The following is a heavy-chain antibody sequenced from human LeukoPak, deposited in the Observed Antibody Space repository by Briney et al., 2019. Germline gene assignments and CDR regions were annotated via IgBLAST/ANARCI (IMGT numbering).Heavy chain of an antibody. CDR3: ATIKRGYCSGGSCPPFDY. J-gene: IGHJ4*02. Sequence: ASVKVSCKVPGYTLTELSMHWVRQAPGKGLEWMGGFDPEDGETIYAQKFQGRVTMTEDTSTDTAYMELSSLRSEDTAVYYCATIKRGYCSGGSCPPFDYWGQGTLVTVSS. D-gene: IGHD2-15*01. V-gene: IGHV1-24*01. CDR2: FDPEDGET. CDR1: GYTLTELS.